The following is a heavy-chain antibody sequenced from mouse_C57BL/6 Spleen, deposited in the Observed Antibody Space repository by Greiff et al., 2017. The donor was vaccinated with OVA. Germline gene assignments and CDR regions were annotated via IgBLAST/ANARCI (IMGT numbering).Heavy chain of an antibody. J-gene: IGHJ2*01. CDR3: TNRYYDYDVGY. V-gene: IGHV1-5*01. D-gene: IGHD2-4*01. CDR2: IYPGNSDT. Sequence: VQLQQSGTVLARPGASVKMSCKTSGYTFTSYWMHWVKQRPGQGLEWIGAIYPGNSDTSYNQKFKGKAKLTAVTSASTAYMELSSLTNEDSAVYYYTNRYYDYDVGYWGQGTTLTVSS. CDR1: GYTFTSYW.